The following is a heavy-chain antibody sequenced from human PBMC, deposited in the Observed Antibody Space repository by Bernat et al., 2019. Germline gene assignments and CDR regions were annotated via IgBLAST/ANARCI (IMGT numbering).Heavy chain of an antibody. CDR3: GRITYNRQGGLYYLYYMDD. D-gene: IGHD3-10*01. CDR2: VYWDNDK. CDR1: GFSLSTSAMS. Sequence: QVALRESGPALVKPTQTLTLTCTFSGFSLSTSAMSVIWIRQPPGKALEWLARVYWDNDKWYSTPLKTRLTISKDTYKNQLVLTMTNMDHVDTDTYYCGRITYNRQGGLYYLYYMDDWGKGTTVTVPS. V-gene: IGHV2-70*13. J-gene: IGHJ6*03.